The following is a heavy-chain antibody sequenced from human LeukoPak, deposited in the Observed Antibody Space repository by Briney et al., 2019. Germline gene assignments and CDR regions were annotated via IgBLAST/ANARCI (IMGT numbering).Heavy chain of an antibody. V-gene: IGHV1-18*01. J-gene: IGHJ5*02. CDR2: ISAYNGNT. D-gene: IGHD3-3*01. CDR1: GYTFTSYG. CDR3: AIAGAHYDFWSGYYPDP. Sequence: SVKVSCKASGYTFTSYGISWVRQAPGQGLEWMGWISAYNGNTNYAQKLQGRVTMTTDTSTSTAYMELRSLRSDDTAVYYCAIAGAHYDFWSGYYPDPWGQGTLVTVSS.